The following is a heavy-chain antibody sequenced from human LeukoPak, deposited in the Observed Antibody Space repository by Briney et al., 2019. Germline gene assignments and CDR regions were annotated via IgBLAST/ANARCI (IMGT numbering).Heavy chain of an antibody. D-gene: IGHD3-9*01. CDR2: IYIGGST. J-gene: IGHJ4*02. CDR3: AVSLRYFDWLLEMAPYFDY. Sequence: GGSLRLSRAASGFTFSTNYMSWVRQAPGKGLEWVSVIYIGGSTYYADSVKGRFTFSRDNSKNTLYLQMNSLRAEDTAVYYCAVSLRYFDWLLEMAPYFDYWGQGTLVTVSS. V-gene: IGHV3-66*01. CDR1: GFTFSTNY.